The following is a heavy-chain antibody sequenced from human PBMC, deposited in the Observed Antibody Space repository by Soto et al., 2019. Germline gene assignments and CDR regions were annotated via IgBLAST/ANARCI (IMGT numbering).Heavy chain of an antibody. CDR3: ARGYSSSPSDYYYYYMDV. D-gene: IGHD6-6*01. CDR1: GGSFSGYY. V-gene: IGHV4-34*01. J-gene: IGHJ6*03. Sequence: SETLSLTCAVYGGSFSGYYWSWIRQPPGKGLEWIGEINHSGSTNYNPSLKSRVTISVDTSKNQFSLKLSPVTAADTAVYYCARGYSSSPSDYYYYYMDVWGKGTTVTVSS. CDR2: INHSGST.